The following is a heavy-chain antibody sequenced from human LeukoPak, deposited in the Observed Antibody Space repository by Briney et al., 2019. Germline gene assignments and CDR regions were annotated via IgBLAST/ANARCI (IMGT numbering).Heavy chain of an antibody. CDR2: INYSGSR. D-gene: IGHD6-19*01. CDR3: AMGVRESAVIAVATFDY. V-gene: IGHV4-34*01. J-gene: IGHJ4*02. Sequence: SETLSLTCAVDGVSLSGYYWNWIRRSPGKGLEWIGEINYSGSRNYNNPSLKSRVTISVDPSKNQFSLKLTSVTAADTAVYYCAMGVRESAVIAVATFDYWGQGTLVTVSS. CDR1: GVSLSGYY.